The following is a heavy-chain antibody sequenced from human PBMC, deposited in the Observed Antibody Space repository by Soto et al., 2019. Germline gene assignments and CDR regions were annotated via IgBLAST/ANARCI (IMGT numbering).Heavy chain of an antibody. V-gene: IGHV4-38-2*02. J-gene: IGHJ4*01. CDR3: ARGHVIVVAGSTFDY. D-gene: IGHD6-19*01. CDR2: IYHGGTT. Sequence: SETLSLTCSVSGYSLSTGSSWGWIRQPPGKGPEWIASIYHGGTTVYNQSLKSRITISVDTSKNYFSLKRRSVTAADTAVYYCARGHVIVVAGSTFDYLCHGPLVTVSS. CDR1: GYSLSTGSS.